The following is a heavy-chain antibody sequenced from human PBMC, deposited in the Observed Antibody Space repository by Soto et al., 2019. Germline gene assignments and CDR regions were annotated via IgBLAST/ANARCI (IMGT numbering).Heavy chain of an antibody. CDR1: GFTFSSYA. Sequence: PGGSLRLSCAASGFTFSSYAMSWVRQAPGKGLDWVSTISDSGGSTYYTDSVKGRFTISRDNSKSTLYLQVNALRTEDTAMYYCAKGGFLEWAAYYFDYWGQGTPVTAPQ. V-gene: IGHV3-23*01. CDR2: ISDSGGST. CDR3: AKGGFLEWAAYYFDY. J-gene: IGHJ4*02. D-gene: IGHD3-3*01.